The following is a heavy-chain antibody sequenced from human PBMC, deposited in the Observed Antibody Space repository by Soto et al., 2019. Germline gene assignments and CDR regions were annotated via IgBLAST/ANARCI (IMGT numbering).Heavy chain of an antibody. CDR3: AKDRSRLHLTYYFDY. CDR1: GFTFSSYA. D-gene: IGHD2-15*01. J-gene: IGHJ4*02. CDR2: ISGSGGST. V-gene: IGHV3-23*01. Sequence: GGSLRLSCAASGFTFSSYAMSWVRQAPGKGLEWVSAISGSGGSTYYADSVKGRFTISRDNSKNTLYLQMNSLRAEDTAVYYCAKDRSRLHLTYYFDYWGQGTLVTVSS.